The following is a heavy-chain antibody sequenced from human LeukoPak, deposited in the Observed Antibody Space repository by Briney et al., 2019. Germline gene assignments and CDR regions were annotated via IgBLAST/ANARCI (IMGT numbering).Heavy chain of an antibody. D-gene: IGHD3-10*01. CDR1: GFTFSSYW. V-gene: IGHV3-7*01. J-gene: IGHJ4*02. CDR3: ARDITTYYYGSGSYDY. Sequence: GGSLRLSCAASGFTFSSYWMSWVRQAPGKGLEWVANIKQDGSEKYYVDSVKGRFTISRDNAKNSLYLQTNSLRAEDTAVYYCARDITTYYYGSGSYDYWGQGTLVTVSS. CDR2: IKQDGSEK.